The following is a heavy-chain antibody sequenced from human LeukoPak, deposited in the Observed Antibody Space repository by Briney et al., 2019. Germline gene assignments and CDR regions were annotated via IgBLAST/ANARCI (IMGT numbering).Heavy chain of an antibody. CDR2: IYTSGST. V-gene: IGHV4-39*07. CDR1: GGSISSSSYY. J-gene: IGHJ4*02. Sequence: PTETLSLTCTVSGGSISSSSYYWGWIRQPPGKGLEWIGRIYTSGSTNYNPSLKSRVTISVDTSKNQFSLKLSSVTAADTAVYYCAREFFISGYSSGWSDYWGQGTLVTVSS. D-gene: IGHD6-19*01. CDR3: AREFFISGYSSGWSDY.